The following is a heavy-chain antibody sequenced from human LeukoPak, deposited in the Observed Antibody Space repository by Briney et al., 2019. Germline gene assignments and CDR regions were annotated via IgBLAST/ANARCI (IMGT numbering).Heavy chain of an antibody. J-gene: IGHJ3*02. CDR2: IYYSGST. V-gene: IGHV4-59*08. D-gene: IGHD3-3*01. CDR1: GGSISSYY. CDR3: ATFNYDFWSGRNDAFDI. Sequence: SETLSLTCTVSGGSISSYYWSWIRQPPGKGLEWIGYIYYSGSTNYNPSLKSRVTISVDTSKNQFSLKLSSVTAADTAVYYCATFNYDFWSGRNDAFDIWGQGTMVTVSS.